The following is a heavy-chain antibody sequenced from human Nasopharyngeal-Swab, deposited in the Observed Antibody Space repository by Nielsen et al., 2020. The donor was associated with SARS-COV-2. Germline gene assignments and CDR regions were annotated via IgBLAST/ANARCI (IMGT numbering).Heavy chain of an antibody. V-gene: IGHV3-23*01. CDR2: IRPAADRT. J-gene: IGHJ4*02. D-gene: IGHD6-19*01. CDR1: GFTFSTYA. CDR3: AREVGSSGWYTVDY. Sequence: GESLKISCAASGFTFSTYAMTWVRQAPGKGLQWVSTIRPAADRTYYTASVKGRFTISRDNSRNTLFLQMNMLRAEDTAVYYCAREVGSSGWYTVDYWGQGTLVTVSS.